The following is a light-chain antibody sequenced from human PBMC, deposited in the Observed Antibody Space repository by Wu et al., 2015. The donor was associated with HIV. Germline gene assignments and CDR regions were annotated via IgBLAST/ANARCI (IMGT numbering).Light chain of an antibody. CDR1: QTISANY. Sequence: EIVLTQPPGTLYLSPGDRATLSCRASQTISANYVAWYRQKPGQAPRLLIFGVSNRATGIPPRFSGSGSGTDFTLTISGLELEDFAMYYCQQYDNSPPWTFGQGTRVEMK. CDR3: QQYDNSPPWT. CDR2: GVS. J-gene: IGKJ1*01. V-gene: IGKV3-20*01.